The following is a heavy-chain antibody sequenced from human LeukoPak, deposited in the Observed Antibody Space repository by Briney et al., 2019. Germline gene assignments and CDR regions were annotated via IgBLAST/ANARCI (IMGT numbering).Heavy chain of an antibody. CDR1: GFTYRRYS. CDR3: AREDYYGSGSSLGAFDI. Sequence: GGSLRLSCVASGFTYRRYSMNWVRQAPGKGLEWVSTISSGSDYIYHADSVRGRFTISRDNAKNSLYLQMNSLRAEDTAVYYCAREDYYGSGSSLGAFDIWGQGTMVTVSS. J-gene: IGHJ3*02. D-gene: IGHD3-10*01. CDR2: ISSGSDYI. V-gene: IGHV3-21*01.